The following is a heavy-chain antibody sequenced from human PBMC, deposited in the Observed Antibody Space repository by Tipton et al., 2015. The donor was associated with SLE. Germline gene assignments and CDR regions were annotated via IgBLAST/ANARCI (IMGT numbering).Heavy chain of an antibody. CDR3: ASPPWYSENLG. V-gene: IGHV3-11*04. Sequence: SLRLSCAGYGFAFKDYYMSWIRQAPGKGLEWLSYISTSGSTTNYADSKKGRFTISRDNDKKSLYLQIDNLGADDTAVYYCASPPWYSENLGWGHGTLVTVSS. CDR1: GFAFKDYY. D-gene: IGHD1-26*01. J-gene: IGHJ4*01. CDR2: ISTSGSTT.